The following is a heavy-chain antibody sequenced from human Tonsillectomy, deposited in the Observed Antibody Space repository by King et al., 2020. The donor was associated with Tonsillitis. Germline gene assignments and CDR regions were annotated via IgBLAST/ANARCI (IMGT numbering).Heavy chain of an antibody. CDR2: ISYDGSNK. V-gene: IGHV3-30*04. CDR1: GFTFSSYA. CDR3: ARGSYYGGFDY. Sequence: VQLVESGGGVVQPGRSLRLSCAASGFTFSSYAMHWVRQAPGKGLEWVAVISYDGSNKYYADSVKGRFTISRDNSKNTLYLQMNSLRAEDTAVYYCARGSYYGGFDYWGQGTLVTVSS. J-gene: IGHJ4*02. D-gene: IGHD1-26*01.